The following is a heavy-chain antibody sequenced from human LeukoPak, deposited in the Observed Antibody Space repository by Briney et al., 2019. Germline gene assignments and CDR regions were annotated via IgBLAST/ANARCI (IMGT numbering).Heavy chain of an antibody. CDR1: GGSVSSGSYY. V-gene: IGHV4-61*01. CDR3: ARDQCTSTSCYALYGMDV. J-gene: IGHJ6*04. Sequence: SETLSLTCTVSGGSVSSGSYYWSWIRQPPGKGLEWIGDIYYSGNTNYNPSLKSRVTISVDTSKNQFSLKLSSVTAADTAVYYCARDQCTSTSCYALYGMDVWGKGTTVTVSS. CDR2: IYYSGNT. D-gene: IGHD2-2*01.